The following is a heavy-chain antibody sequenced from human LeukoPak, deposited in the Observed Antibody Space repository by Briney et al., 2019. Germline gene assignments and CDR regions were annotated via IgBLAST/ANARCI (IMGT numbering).Heavy chain of an antibody. CDR1: GGSFSGYY. Sequence: PSETLSLTCAVYGGSFSGYYWSWIRQPPGKGLEWSGEINHSGSTNYNPSLKSRVTISVDTSKNQFSLKLSSVTAADTAVYYCARVTGSGWYSDFDYWGQGTLVTVSS. D-gene: IGHD6-19*01. CDR3: ARVTGSGWYSDFDY. J-gene: IGHJ4*02. CDR2: INHSGST. V-gene: IGHV4-34*01.